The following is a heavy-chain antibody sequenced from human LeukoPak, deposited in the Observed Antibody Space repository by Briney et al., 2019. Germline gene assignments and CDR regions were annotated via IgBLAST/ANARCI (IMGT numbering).Heavy chain of an antibody. CDR2: IYYSGST. Sequence: SETLSLTCTVSGDSISSSSYYWGWIRQPPGKGLEWIGSIYYSGSTYYNPSLKSRVTISVDTSKNQFSLKLSSVTAADTAVYYCARDPQAETGGGVWFDPWGQGTLVTVSS. CDR1: GDSISSSSYY. CDR3: ARDPQAETGGGVWFDP. D-gene: IGHD2-8*02. V-gene: IGHV4-39*07. J-gene: IGHJ5*02.